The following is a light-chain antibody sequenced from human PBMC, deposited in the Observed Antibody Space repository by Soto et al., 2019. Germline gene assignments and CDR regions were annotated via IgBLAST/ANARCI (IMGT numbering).Light chain of an antibody. V-gene: IGKV2-28*01. CDR1: QSLLHSNGYNY. CDR2: LGS. CDR3: MHALQTPT. J-gene: IGKJ2*01. Sequence: DIVMTQSPLSLPVTPGEPASISCRSSQSLLHSNGYNYLDWYLQKPGQSPQLLIYLGSNRASGVPDRFSGSGSGTDFTLKISRVEAEYVGVYYCMHALQTPTFGQGTKLEIK.